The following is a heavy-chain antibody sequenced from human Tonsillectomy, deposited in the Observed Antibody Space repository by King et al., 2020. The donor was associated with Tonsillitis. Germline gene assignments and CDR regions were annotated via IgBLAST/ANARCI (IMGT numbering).Heavy chain of an antibody. CDR3: AKGAIAAAGTVDY. CDR2: IYSGGSNT. V-gene: IGHV3-23*03. Sequence: VQLVESGGGLVQPGGSLRLSCAASGFTFSSYAMSWVRQAPGKGLEWVSVIYSGGSNTYYADSVKGRFTISRDNSKNTLYLQMNSLRAEDTAVYYCAKGAIAAAGTVDYWGQGTLVTVSS. J-gene: IGHJ4*02. D-gene: IGHD6-13*01. CDR1: GFTFSSYA.